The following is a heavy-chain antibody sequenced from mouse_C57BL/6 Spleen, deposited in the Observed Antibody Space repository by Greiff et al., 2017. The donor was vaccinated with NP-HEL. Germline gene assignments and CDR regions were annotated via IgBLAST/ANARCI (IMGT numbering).Heavy chain of an antibody. CDR2: IDPETGGT. J-gene: IGHJ2*01. CDR1: GYTFTDYE. Sequence: VQLQQPGAELVRPGASVTLSCKASGYTFTDYEMHWVKQTPVHGLEWIGAIDPETGGTAYNQKFKGKAILTADKSSSTAYMELRSLTSEDSAVYYCTRWGQKDYWGQGTTLTVSS. CDR3: TRWGQKDY. V-gene: IGHV1-15*01.